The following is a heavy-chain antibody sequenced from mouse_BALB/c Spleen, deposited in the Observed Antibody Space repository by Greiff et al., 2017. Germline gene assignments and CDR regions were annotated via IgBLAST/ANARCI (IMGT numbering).Heavy chain of an antibody. CDR3: ARLFDYEAWFAY. CDR2: IYPYNGGT. Sequence: EVQLQQSGPELVKPGASVKISCKASGYTFTDYNMLWVKQSHGKSLEWIGYIYPYNGGTGYNQKFKSKATLTVDNSSSTAYMELRSLTSEDSAVYYCARLFDYEAWFAYWGQGTLVTVSA. J-gene: IGHJ3*01. V-gene: IGHV1S29*02. D-gene: IGHD2-4*01. CDR1: GYTFTDYN.